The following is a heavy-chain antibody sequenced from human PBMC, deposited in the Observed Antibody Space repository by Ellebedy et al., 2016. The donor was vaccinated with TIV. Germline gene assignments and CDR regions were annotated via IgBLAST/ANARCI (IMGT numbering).Heavy chain of an antibody. D-gene: IGHD5-18*01. Sequence: MPGGSLRLSFAVYGGSFNDYYWTWIRQTPGKGLEWNGEINHSGSTNYNPSLKSRVTIAVDTSKSWFSLKFSSVTDADTAVYYCTKSLVDTRYFDLWGRGTLVTVSS. V-gene: IGHV4-34*01. J-gene: IGHJ2*01. CDR1: GGSFNDYY. CDR3: TKSLVDTRYFDL. CDR2: INHSGST.